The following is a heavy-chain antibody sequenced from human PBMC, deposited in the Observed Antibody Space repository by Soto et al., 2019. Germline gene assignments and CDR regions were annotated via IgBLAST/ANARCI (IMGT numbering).Heavy chain of an antibody. J-gene: IGHJ4*02. Sequence: ASVKVSCKASGYTFTSYAMHWVRQAPGQSLEWMGWINAGNGNTKYSQRFQGRVTITRDTSASTAYMDLSSLRSEDTAVYYCARDLGGWPDYRGQGTLVTVSS. CDR1: GYTFTSYA. V-gene: IGHV1-3*01. CDR3: ARDLGGWPDY. CDR2: INAGNGNT. D-gene: IGHD2-15*01.